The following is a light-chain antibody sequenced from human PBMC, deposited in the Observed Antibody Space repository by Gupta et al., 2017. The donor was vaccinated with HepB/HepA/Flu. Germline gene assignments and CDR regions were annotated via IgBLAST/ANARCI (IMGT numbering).Light chain of an antibody. Sequence: QTLVAPGPSPSVSPGGTVTLTCGVKSGSVSTSHYPSWYQQTPAPAPRFLIYSTRIRASGVPDCVSCSIVGTTAALTITGAGADDESDYYCVQYMGNCVVFGGGTKLTVL. CDR1: SGSVSTSHY. V-gene: IGLV8-61*02. CDR2: STR. J-gene: IGLJ2*01. CDR3: VQYMGNCVV.